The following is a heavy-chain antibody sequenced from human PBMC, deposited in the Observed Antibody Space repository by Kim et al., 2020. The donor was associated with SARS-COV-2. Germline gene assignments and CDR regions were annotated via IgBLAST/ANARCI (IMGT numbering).Heavy chain of an antibody. CDR2: INGDGSST. J-gene: IGHJ4*02. Sequence: GGSLRLSCSASGITFNIYWMHWVRQAPGKGLVWVSRINGDGSSTTYADSVKGRFSISRDNAKNTLYLQMSSLRAEDTAVYYCAKHGFDYWGQGTLVTVSS. CDR1: GITFNIYW. CDR3: AKHGFDY. V-gene: IGHV3-74*01.